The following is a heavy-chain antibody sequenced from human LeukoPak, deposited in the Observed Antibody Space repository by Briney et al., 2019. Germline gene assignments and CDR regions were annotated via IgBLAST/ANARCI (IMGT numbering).Heavy chain of an antibody. CDR3: AKGGEMATN. CDR2: ISYDGSNK. V-gene: IGHV3-30*18. CDR1: GFTFSSYG. D-gene: IGHD5-24*01. J-gene: IGHJ4*02. Sequence: GGSLRVSCAASGFTFSSYGMHWVRQAPGKGLEWVAVISYDGSNKYYADSVKGRFTISRDNSKNTLYLQMNSLRAEDTAVYYCAKGGEMATNWGQGTLVTVSS.